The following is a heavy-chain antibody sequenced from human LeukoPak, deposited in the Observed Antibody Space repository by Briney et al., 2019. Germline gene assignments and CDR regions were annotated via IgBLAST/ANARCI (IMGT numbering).Heavy chain of an antibody. J-gene: IGHJ4*02. Sequence: PGGSLRLSCAASGCTFSSYAMSWIRQAPGKGLEWVSAISGSGGSTYYADSVKGRFTISRDNPKNTLYLQMNSLRAEDTFFFKQKTAYEILTGVLDYWGQGTLVTVSS. CDR3: KTAYEILTGVLDY. CDR2: ISGSGGST. D-gene: IGHD3-9*01. CDR1: GCTFSSYA. V-gene: IGHV3-23*01.